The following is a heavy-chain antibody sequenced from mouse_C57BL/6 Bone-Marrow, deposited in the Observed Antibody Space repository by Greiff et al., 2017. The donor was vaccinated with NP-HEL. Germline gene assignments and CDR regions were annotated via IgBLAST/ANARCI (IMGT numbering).Heavy chain of an antibody. CDR3: ARWGYYGSSLYAMDY. CDR2: ISYDGSN. V-gene: IGHV3-6*01. CDR1: GYSITSGYY. D-gene: IGHD1-1*01. Sequence: DVQLVESGPGLVKPSQSLSLTCSVTGYSITSGYYWNWIRQFPGNKLEWMGYISYDGSNNYNPSLKNRISITRDTSKNQFFLKLNSVTTEDTATYYCARWGYYGSSLYAMDYWGQGTSVTVSS. J-gene: IGHJ4*01.